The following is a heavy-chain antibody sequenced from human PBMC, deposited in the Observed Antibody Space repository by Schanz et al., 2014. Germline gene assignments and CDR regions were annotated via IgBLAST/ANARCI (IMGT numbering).Heavy chain of an antibody. CDR2: IWYDGSNK. CDR3: ARDGDFDY. V-gene: IGHV3-33*01. CDR1: GFTFSSYG. Sequence: DLVESGGGVVQPGRSLTLSCAASGFTFSSYGMHWVRQAPGKGLEWVAIIWYDGSNKYYADSVKGRFTISRDNSKNTLFLQMSSLRAEDTAVYYCARDGDFDYWGQGTLXTVSS. J-gene: IGHJ4*02.